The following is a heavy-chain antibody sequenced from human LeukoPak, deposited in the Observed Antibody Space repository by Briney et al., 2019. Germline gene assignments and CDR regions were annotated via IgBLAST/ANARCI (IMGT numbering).Heavy chain of an antibody. J-gene: IGHJ4*02. CDR2: IYYSGST. CDR3: AGGLYCGGDCSYAFDY. D-gene: IGHD2-21*02. V-gene: IGHV4-39*07. Sequence: SETLSLTCTVSGGSISSSSYYWGWIRQPPGKGLEWIGSIYYSGSTYYNPSLKSRVTISVDTSKNQFSPKLSSVTAADTAVYYCAGGLYCGGDCSYAFDYWGQGTLVTVSS. CDR1: GGSISSSSYY.